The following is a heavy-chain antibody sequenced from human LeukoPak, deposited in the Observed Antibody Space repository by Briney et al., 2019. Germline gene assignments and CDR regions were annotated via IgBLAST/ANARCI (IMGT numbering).Heavy chain of an antibody. V-gene: IGHV1-8*01. CDR2: MNPNSGNT. CDR3: ARGRRYNTNILSSIAARGGNYYYMDV. D-gene: IGHD6-6*01. CDR1: GYTFTSYD. Sequence: ASVKVSCKASGYTFTSYDINWVRQATGQGLEWMGWMNPNSGNTGYAQKFQGRVTMTRNTSISTAYMELSSLRSEDTVVYYCARGRRYNTNILSSIAARGGNYYYMDVWGKGTTVTVSS. J-gene: IGHJ6*03.